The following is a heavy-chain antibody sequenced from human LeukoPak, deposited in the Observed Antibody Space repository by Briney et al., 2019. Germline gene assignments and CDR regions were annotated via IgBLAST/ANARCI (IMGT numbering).Heavy chain of an antibody. D-gene: IGHD1-26*01. J-gene: IGHJ4*02. V-gene: IGHV3-64*02. CDR2: ISSNGGST. CDR1: GFTFSSYA. Sequence: PGGSLRLSCVASGFTFSSYAMHWVRQAPGKGLEYVSAISSNGGSTYYADSVKGRFTISRDNSKNTLYLQMGSLRAEDMAVYYCARGRGSYVDYWGQGTLVTVSS. CDR3: ARGRGSYVDY.